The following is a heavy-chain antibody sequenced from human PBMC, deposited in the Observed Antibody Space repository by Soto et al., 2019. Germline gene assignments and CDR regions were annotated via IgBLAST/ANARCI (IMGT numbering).Heavy chain of an antibody. D-gene: IGHD6-19*01. CDR1: GGSISSSNW. Sequence: PSETLSLTCAVSGGSISSSNWWSWVRQPPGKGLEWIGEIYHSGSTNYNPSLKSRVTISVDKSKNQFSLKLSSVTAADTAVYYCATIAVAEPEDWFDPWGQGTLVTVSS. V-gene: IGHV4-4*02. CDR3: ATIAVAEPEDWFDP. J-gene: IGHJ5*02. CDR2: IYHSGST.